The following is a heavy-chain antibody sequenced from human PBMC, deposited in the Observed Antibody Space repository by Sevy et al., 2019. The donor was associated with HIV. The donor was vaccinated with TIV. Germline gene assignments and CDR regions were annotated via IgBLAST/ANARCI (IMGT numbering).Heavy chain of an antibody. CDR3: AREEELLDAFDI. Sequence: ASVKVACKASGYTFTSYGISWVRQAPGQGLEWMGWISAYNGNTNYAQKLQGRVTMTTDTSTSTAYMELRSLRSDDTAVYYCAREEELLDAFDIWGQGTMVTVSS. CDR1: GYTFTSYG. CDR2: ISAYNGNT. V-gene: IGHV1-18*01. D-gene: IGHD1-26*01. J-gene: IGHJ3*02.